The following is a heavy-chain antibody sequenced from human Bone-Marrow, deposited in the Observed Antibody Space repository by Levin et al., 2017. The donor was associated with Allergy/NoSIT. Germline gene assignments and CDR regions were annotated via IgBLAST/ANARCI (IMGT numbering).Heavy chain of an antibody. CDR2: IRGSGDET. CDR3: VKDRVIPVGLFDY. CDR1: GFIFPSYA. D-gene: IGHD2-2*01. Sequence: GGSLRLSCEASGFIFPSYAMSWVRQAPGKGLEWVSAIRGSGDETYYTDSVKGRFTISRDNSKNTMFLQMNSLRAEDTAVYYCVKDRVIPVGLFDYWGLGTPVTVSS. J-gene: IGHJ4*02. V-gene: IGHV3-23*01.